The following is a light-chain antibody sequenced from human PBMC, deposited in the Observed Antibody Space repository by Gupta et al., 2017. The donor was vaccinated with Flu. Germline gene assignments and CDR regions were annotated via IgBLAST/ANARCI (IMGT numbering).Light chain of an antibody. CDR3: HQSSGLPYT. V-gene: IGKV6-21*01. CDR2: YAS. Sequence: PDLQSGTPKEKVTITCRASQSIGSGLHWYQQKPDQSPKLLIKYASQSFSGVPSRFSGSGSGTDFTLTINSLEAEDAATYYCHQSSGLPYTFGQGTKLEI. CDR1: QSIGSG. J-gene: IGKJ2*01.